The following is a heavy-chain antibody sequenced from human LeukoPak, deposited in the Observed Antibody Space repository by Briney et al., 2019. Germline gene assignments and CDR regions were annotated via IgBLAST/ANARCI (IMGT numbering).Heavy chain of an antibody. CDR1: GYTFTNYG. D-gene: IGHD6-19*01. Sequence: GASVKVSCKASGYTFTNYGIIWVRQAPGQGLEWTGWINPNNGNTNYAQKFQGRVTMTTDTSTSTAYMELRSLRSDDTAVYYCAREISAGYSSGWYIVYFEYWGQGTLVTVSS. CDR2: INPNNGNT. CDR3: AREISAGYSSGWYIVYFEY. J-gene: IGHJ4*02. V-gene: IGHV1-18*01.